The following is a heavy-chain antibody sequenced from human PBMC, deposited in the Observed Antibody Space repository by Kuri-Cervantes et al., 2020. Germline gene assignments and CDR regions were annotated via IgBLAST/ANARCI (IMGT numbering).Heavy chain of an antibody. CDR3: ARGASGSYYQDY. J-gene: IGHJ4*02. V-gene: IGHV3-11*04. CDR1: GFTFSDYY. Sequence: GGSLRLSCAASGFTFSDYYMSWIRQAPGKGLEWVSYISSSGSTIYYADFVKGRFTISRDNAKNTVYLQMNSLRAEDTAVYYCARGASGSYYQDYWGQGTLVTVSS. CDR2: ISSSGSTI. D-gene: IGHD1-26*01.